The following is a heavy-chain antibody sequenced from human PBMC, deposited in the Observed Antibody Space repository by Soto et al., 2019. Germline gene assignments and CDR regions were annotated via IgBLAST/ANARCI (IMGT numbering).Heavy chain of an antibody. D-gene: IGHD6-6*01. J-gene: IGHJ5*02. CDR2: IYYSGST. Sequence: KPSETLSLTCTVSGGSISSGGYYWSWIRQHPGKGLEWIGYIYYSGSTYYNPSLKSRVTISVDTSKNQFSLKLSSVTAADTAVYYCARDMRYSSSPGWFDPWGQGTLVTVSS. CDR3: ARDMRYSSSPGWFDP. CDR1: GGSISSGGYY. V-gene: IGHV4-31*03.